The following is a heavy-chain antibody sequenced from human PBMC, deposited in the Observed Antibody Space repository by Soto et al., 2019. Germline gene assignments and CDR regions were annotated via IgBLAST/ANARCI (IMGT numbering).Heavy chain of an antibody. J-gene: IGHJ4*02. CDR1: GGSISSSNW. D-gene: IGHD6-13*01. Sequence: SETLSLTCAVSGGSISSSNWWSWVRQPPGKGLEWIGEIYHSGSTNYNPSLKSRVTISVDKSKNQFSLKLSSVTAADTAVYYCARDSAPPYKIAAAMNFDYWGQGTLVTVSS. CDR3: ARDSAPPYKIAAAMNFDY. V-gene: IGHV4-4*02. CDR2: IYHSGST.